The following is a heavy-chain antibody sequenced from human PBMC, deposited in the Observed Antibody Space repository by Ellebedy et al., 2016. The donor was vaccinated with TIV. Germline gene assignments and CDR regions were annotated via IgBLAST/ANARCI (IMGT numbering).Heavy chain of an antibody. D-gene: IGHD3-22*01. CDR2: IKQDGSEN. CDR3: ARVYDSIDY. Sequence: GESLKISCAAPGFPFSSYWMSWVRQAPGKGLEWVANIKQDGSENYYVDSVKGRFTISRDNAKNSLYLQMNSLRAEDTAVYYWARVYDSIDYWGQGTLVTVSS. J-gene: IGHJ4*02. V-gene: IGHV3-7*01. CDR1: GFPFSSYW.